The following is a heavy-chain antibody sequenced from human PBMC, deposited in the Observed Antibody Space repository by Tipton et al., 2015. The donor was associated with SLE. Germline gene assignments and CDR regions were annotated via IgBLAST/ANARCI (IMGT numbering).Heavy chain of an antibody. V-gene: IGHV3-7*01. CDR1: GFTFSAYW. CDR2: IKEDGSEK. J-gene: IGHJ3*02. Sequence: SLRLSCAASGFTFSAYWMNWVRQAPGKGLEWVANIKEDGSEKYYVDSVKGRFTISRDNAKNSLYLHMNSLRAEDTAVYYCARTRAFDIWGQGTMVTVSS. CDR3: ARTRAFDI.